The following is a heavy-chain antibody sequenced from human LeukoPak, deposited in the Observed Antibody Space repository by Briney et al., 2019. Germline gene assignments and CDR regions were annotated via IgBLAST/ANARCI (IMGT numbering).Heavy chain of an antibody. Sequence: ASVKVSCKTSGYTFSGYGISWVRRAPGQGLEWMGWITGNNGNTNYAPSLQGRVTMTTDTSTNTVYMELTSLKSDDTAVYYCARDQRNSGSYRFENWGQGTLVTVSS. J-gene: IGHJ4*02. CDR1: GYTFSGYG. CDR2: ITGNNGNT. V-gene: IGHV1-18*01. CDR3: ARDQRNSGSYRFEN. D-gene: IGHD1-26*01.